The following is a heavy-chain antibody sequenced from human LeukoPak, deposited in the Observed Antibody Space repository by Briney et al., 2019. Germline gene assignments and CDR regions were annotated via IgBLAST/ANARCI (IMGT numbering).Heavy chain of an antibody. Sequence: GRALRLSCTGSGFTFGDYAMNGVRQPPWKGVEWVGFFRSKNCGGTTQYAASVKGRFTISRDDSKSIAYLQRNSLKPEDTAVYYCTRVIVATKHYWGEGTLVTVSS. CDR2: FRSKNCGGTT. CDR3: TRVIVATKHY. CDR1: GFTFGDYA. J-gene: IGHJ4*02. D-gene: IGHD5-12*01. V-gene: IGHV3-49*04.